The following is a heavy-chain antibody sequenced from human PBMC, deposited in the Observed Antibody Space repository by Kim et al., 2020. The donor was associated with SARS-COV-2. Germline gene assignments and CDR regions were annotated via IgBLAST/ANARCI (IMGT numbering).Heavy chain of an antibody. Sequence: ADSVKGRFTISRDNSKNSLYLQMNSLRTEDTALYYCAKDYSSSGYPEGDYWGQGTLVTVSS. CDR3: AKDYSSSGYPEGDY. D-gene: IGHD6-19*01. J-gene: IGHJ4*02. V-gene: IGHV3-43*01.